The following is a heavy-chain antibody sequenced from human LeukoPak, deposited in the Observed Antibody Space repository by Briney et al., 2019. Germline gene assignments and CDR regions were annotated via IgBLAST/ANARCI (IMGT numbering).Heavy chain of an antibody. D-gene: IGHD3-10*01. CDR2: IIPMFYSA. CDR3: ARGQYYGSETYWHTKWFDP. CDR1: GGTFSNYV. V-gene: IGHV1-69*05. J-gene: IGHJ5*02. Sequence: SVKVSXKASGGTFSNYVISGVRQAPGQGLEWMGGIIPMFYSANYPEKFQGRATITTDKSTSSGYMEMSRLTSEDTAVYYCARGQYYGSETYWHTKWFDPWGQGTPVTVSS.